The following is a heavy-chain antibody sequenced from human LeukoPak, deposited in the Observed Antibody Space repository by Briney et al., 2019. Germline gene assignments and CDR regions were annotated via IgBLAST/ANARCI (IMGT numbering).Heavy chain of an antibody. V-gene: IGHV3-23*01. CDR3: ARAAGSLVSVAARPYYFYF. J-gene: IGHJ4*02. CDR2: ISTSGSGGAT. D-gene: IGHD6-6*01. CDR1: GFTFSNYA. Sequence: PGGSLRLPCAASGFTFSNYAMSWVRQAPGKGLEWVSIISTSGSGGATYYADSVKGRFTISRDSPKNTLYLQMNSIRAEDTAVYYCARAAGSLVSVAARPYYFYFWGQGTLVTVSS.